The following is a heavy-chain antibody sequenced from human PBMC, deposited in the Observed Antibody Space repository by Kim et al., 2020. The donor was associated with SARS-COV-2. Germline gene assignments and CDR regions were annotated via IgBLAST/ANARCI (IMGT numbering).Heavy chain of an antibody. Sequence: GGSLRLSCVASGFNFRSFAMHWVRQTPGRGLEWISLISYDGREKDYADSVRGRFTISKDMSRNTLFLEMNSLKFDDTGMYYCARPRMAPPKHRAFDSWGQGTLVTVSS. CDR2: ISYDGREK. CDR3: ARPRMAPPKHRAFDS. J-gene: IGHJ5*01. CDR1: GFNFRSFA. V-gene: IGHV3-30*04. D-gene: IGHD5-12*01.